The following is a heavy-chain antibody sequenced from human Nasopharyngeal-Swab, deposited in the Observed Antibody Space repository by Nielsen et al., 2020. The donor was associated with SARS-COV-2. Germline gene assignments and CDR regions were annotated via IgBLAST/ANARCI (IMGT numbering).Heavy chain of an antibody. CDR2: ISSSSSYI. D-gene: IGHD3-3*01. V-gene: IGHV3-21*01. Sequence: GGSRRLSCAASGFTFNNYNFNWVSQDTGTGLEWVSSISSSSSYIYYADSVKGRFTISRDNAKNSLYLQMNSLRAEDTAVYYCARDGLDYDFWSAYFMDVWGQGTTVTVSS. J-gene: IGHJ6*02. CDR1: GFTFNNYN. CDR3: ARDGLDYDFWSAYFMDV.